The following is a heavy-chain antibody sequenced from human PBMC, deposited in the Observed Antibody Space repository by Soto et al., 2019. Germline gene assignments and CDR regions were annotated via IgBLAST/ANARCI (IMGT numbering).Heavy chain of an antibody. J-gene: IGHJ3*02. Sequence: GGSLRLSCAASGFTFSSYWMHWVRQAPGKGLVWVSRINSDGSSTSYADSVKGRFTISRDNAKNTLYLQMNSLRAEDTAVYYCARVASRFLELNAFDIWGQGTMVTVSS. CDR3: ARVASRFLELNAFDI. CDR2: INSDGSST. V-gene: IGHV3-74*01. D-gene: IGHD3-3*01. CDR1: GFTFSSYW.